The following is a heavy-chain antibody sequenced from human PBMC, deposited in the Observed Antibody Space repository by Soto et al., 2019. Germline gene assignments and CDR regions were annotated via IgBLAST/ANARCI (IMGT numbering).Heavy chain of an antibody. CDR3: ARRSAQITIFGVVPGYYGMDV. Sequence: GESVKISCKGSGYSFTIYWIGWVLQRPGKGLEWMGIIYPGDSDTRYSPSFQGQVTISADKSISTAYLQWSSLKALDTAMYYCARRSAQITIFGVVPGYYGMDVWGQGTTVTVSS. V-gene: IGHV5-51*01. CDR1: GYSFTIYW. J-gene: IGHJ6*02. CDR2: IYPGDSDT. D-gene: IGHD3-3*01.